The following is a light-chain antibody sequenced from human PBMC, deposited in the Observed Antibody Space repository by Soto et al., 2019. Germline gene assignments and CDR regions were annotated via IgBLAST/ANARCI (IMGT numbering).Light chain of an antibody. CDR3: QVLDGRSAHYV. J-gene: IGLJ1*01. V-gene: IGLV3-21*02. CDR2: DDS. CDR1: NIGSKA. Sequence: SYALTQPPSGSVAPGQTARIPWGGNNIGSKAVHWYQQRPGQAPVLVVHDDSDRPSGIPERFSGSNSKNTATLTISRVAAGDEADYSCQVLDGRSAHYVFGTGTQVTVL.